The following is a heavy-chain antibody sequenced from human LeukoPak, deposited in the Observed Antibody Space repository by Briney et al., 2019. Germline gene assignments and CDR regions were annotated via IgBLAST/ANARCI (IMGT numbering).Heavy chain of an antibody. CDR1: GGSFSGYY. V-gene: IGHV4-34*01. Sequence: SETLSLTCAVYGGSFSGYYWSWIRQPPGKGLEWIGEINHSGSTNYNPSLKSRVTISVDTSKNQFSLKLSSVTAADTAVYYCARALSCSSSLSMGDYWGQGTLVTVSS. CDR3: ARALSCSSSLSMGDY. J-gene: IGHJ4*02. D-gene: IGHD6-13*01. CDR2: INHSGST.